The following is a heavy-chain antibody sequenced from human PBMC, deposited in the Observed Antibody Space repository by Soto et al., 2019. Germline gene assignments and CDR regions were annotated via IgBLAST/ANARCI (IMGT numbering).Heavy chain of an antibody. CDR1: GGSFSGYY. CDR2: INHSGST. D-gene: IGHD6-6*01. CDR3: ARGLRQQLVRGGVGGMDV. J-gene: IGHJ6*03. V-gene: IGHV4-34*01. Sequence: PSETLSLTCAVYGGSFSGYYWSWIRQPPGKGLEWIGEINHSGSTNYNPSLKSRVTISVDTSKNQFSLKLSSVTAADTAVYYCARGLRQQLVRGGVGGMDVWGKGTTVT.